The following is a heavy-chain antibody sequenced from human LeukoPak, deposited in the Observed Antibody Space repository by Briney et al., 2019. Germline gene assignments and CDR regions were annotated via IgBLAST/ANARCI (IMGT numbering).Heavy chain of an antibody. CDR2: ISWNSGSI. CDR1: GFAFSNYW. J-gene: IGHJ4*02. D-gene: IGHD4-17*01. CDR3: AKATSRCGDYASFDY. V-gene: IGHV3-9*03. Sequence: GGSLRLSCGASGFAFSNYWMTWVRQAPGKGLEWVSGISWNSGSIGYADSVKGRFTISRDNAKNSLYLQMNSLRAEDMALYYCAKATSRCGDYASFDYWGQGTLVTVSS.